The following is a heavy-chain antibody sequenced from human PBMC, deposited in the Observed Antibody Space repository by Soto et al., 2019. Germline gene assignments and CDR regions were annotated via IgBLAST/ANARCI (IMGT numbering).Heavy chain of an antibody. D-gene: IGHD4-17*01. CDR1: GFTFTNAW. CDR2: IRRKTDGETV. CDR3: TTALTTVTTLGY. J-gene: IGHJ4*02. V-gene: IGHV3-15*01. Sequence: EVQLVESGGGLVKPGGSIRLSCAASGFTFTNAWMSWVRQAPGKGLEWVGRIRRKTDGETVDYAAPVKGRFTISRDDSTNTLYLQMNSLKTEDTAVYFCTTALTTVTTLGYWGQGTLVTVSS.